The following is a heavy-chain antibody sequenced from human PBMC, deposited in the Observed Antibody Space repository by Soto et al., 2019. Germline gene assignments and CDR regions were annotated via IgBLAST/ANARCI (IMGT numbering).Heavy chain of an antibody. V-gene: IGHV1-18*01. Sequence: IQLMQSAGEVKRPGASVKVSCKASGYTFNTFGITWVRQAPGQGLEWMGCISGYGGKRDYSRKLQGRITMTADPSTSTSYMELRNLTSDDTAVYYFARGWGKIFGVNDFWGQGTLVTVSS. CDR2: ISGYGGKR. D-gene: IGHD3-3*01. J-gene: IGHJ4*02. CDR1: GYTFNTFG. CDR3: ARGWGKIFGVNDF.